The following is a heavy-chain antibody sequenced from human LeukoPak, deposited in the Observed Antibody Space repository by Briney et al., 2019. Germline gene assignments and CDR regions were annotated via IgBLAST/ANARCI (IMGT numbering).Heavy chain of an antibody. D-gene: IGHD6-6*01. Sequence: ASVKVSCKASGYTFTSYDINWVRQATGQGLEWMGWMNPNSGNTGYAQKFQGRVTITRNTSISTAYMELSSLRSEDTAVYYCARVGIPEYSSSPGWFDPWGQGTLVTVSS. CDR1: GYTFTSYD. CDR3: ARVGIPEYSSSPGWFDP. J-gene: IGHJ5*02. CDR2: MNPNSGNT. V-gene: IGHV1-8*03.